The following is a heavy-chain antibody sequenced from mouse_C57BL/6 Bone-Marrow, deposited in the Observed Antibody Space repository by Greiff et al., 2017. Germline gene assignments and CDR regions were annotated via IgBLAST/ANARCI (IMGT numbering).Heavy chain of an antibody. CDR1: GYTFTSYT. J-gene: IGHJ2*01. D-gene: IGHD2-12*01. V-gene: IGHV1-4*01. Sequence: VQLQQSGAELARPGASVKMSCKASGYTFTSYTMHWVKQRPGQGLDWIGYINPSSGYTKYNQKFKDKAQLTADKSSSTAYMQLRSLTSEDSAVYYCARNTIVTTDVDYWGHGTTLTVSS. CDR3: ARNTIVTTDVDY. CDR2: INPSSGYT.